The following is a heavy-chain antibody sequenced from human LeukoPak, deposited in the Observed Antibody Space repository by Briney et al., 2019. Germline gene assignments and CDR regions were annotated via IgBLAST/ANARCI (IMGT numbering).Heavy chain of an antibody. D-gene: IGHD1-1*01. CDR2: IYYTGYT. J-gene: IGHJ4*02. CDR1: GGSFSGYY. V-gene: IGHV4-59*01. Sequence: SETLSLTCAVYGGSFSGYYWSWIRLPPGKGLEWIAYIYYTGYTNYNPSLKSRVSISVDTSKNQLSLKLISVTAADTAVYYCARAPIGSVDYWGPGAQVTVSS. CDR3: ARAPIGSVDY.